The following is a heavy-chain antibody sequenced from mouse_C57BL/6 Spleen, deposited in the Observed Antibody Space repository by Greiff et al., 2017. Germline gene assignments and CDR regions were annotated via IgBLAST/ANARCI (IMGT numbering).Heavy chain of an antibody. Sequence: VKLMESGAELVRPGASVKLSCKASGYTFTDYYINWVKQRPGQGLEWIARIYPGSGNTYYNEKFKGKATLTAEKSSSTAYMQLSSLTSEDSAVYFCARALYYDYDGHFDYWGQGTTLTVSS. CDR1: GYTFTDYY. J-gene: IGHJ2*01. CDR3: ARALYYDYDGHFDY. CDR2: IYPGSGNT. V-gene: IGHV1-76*01. D-gene: IGHD2-4*01.